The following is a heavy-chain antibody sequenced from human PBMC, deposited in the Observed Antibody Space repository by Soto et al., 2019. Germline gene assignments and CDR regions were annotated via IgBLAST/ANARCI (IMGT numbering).Heavy chain of an antibody. D-gene: IGHD2-2*01. V-gene: IGHV2-5*02. CDR1: GFSLSTSGVG. CDR3: ARGVRSCSSNSSPNSSDP. CDR2: IYWDDDK. Sequence: SGPTLVNPTQTLTLTCTFSGFSLSTSGVGVGWIRQPPGKALEWLAIIYWDDDKRYSPSLKSRLIITKDTSKKQVVVTMTNMDPVDTATYYCARGVRSCSSNSSPNSSDPWGQGTLVTVSS. J-gene: IGHJ5*02.